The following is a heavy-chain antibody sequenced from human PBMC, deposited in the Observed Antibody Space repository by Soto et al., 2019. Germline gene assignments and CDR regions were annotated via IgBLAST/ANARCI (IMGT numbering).Heavy chain of an antibody. J-gene: IGHJ5*02. CDR1: GGSISSYY. V-gene: IGHV4-59*01. CDR3: ARAGGYCSSTSCYEIFGVVPNWFDP. CDR2: IYYSRST. Sequence: SETLSLTCTVSGGSISSYYWSWIRQPPGKGLEWIGYIYYSRSTNYNPSLKSRVTISVDTSKNQFSLKLSSVTAADTAVYYCARAGGYCSSTSCYEIFGVVPNWFDPWGQGTLVTVSS. D-gene: IGHD2-2*01.